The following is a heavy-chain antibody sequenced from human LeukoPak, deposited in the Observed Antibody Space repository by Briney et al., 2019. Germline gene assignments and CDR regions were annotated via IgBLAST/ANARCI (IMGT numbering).Heavy chain of an antibody. CDR2: IYYSGST. CDR1: GGSISSYY. D-gene: IGHD5-12*01. J-gene: IGHJ3*02. V-gene: IGHV4-59*01. CDR3: ARGGGYDDAFDI. Sequence: PSETLSLTCTVSGGSISSYYWSWIRQPPGKGLEWIWYIYYSGSTNYNPSLKSRVTISVDTSKNQFSLKLSSVTAADTAVYYCARGGGYDDAFDIWGQGTMVTVSS.